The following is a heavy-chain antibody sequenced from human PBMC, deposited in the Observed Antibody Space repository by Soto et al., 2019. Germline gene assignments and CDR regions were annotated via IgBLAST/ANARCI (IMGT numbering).Heavy chain of an antibody. J-gene: IGHJ3*02. D-gene: IGHD6-13*01. CDR2: IIPILGIA. Sequence: ASVKVSCKASGGTFSSYTISWVRQAPGQGLEWMGRIIPILGIANYAQKFQGRVTITADKSTSTAYMELSSLRSEDTAVYYCARVYSKGEGRFNAFDIWGQGTMVTVSS. CDR1: GGTFSSYT. V-gene: IGHV1-69*02. CDR3: ARVYSKGEGRFNAFDI.